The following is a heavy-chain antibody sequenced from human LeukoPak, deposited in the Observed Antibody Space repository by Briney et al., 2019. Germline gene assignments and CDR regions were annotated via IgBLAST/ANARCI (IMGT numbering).Heavy chain of an antibody. CDR3: ARVSRPSWYFDL. CDR1: GGSISSGGSY. V-gene: IGHV4-31*03. CDR2: IYYSGST. D-gene: IGHD3-3*02. Sequence: SETLSLTCTVSGGSISSGGSYWSWIRQHPGKGLEWIGYIYYSGSTYCNPSLKSRVTIPVDTSKNQFSLKLSSVTAADTAVYYCARVSRPSWYFDLWGRGTLVTVSS. J-gene: IGHJ2*01.